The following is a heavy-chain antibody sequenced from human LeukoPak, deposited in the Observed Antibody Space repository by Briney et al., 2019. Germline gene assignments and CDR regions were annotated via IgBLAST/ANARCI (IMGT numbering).Heavy chain of an antibody. CDR1: GGSISSGDYY. J-gene: IGHJ3*02. CDR2: IYYSGST. CDR3: ARSTVTNPDDAFDI. Sequence: SETLSLTCTVSGGSISSGDYYWSWIRQPPGKGLEWIGYIYYSGSTYYNPSLKSRVTISVDTSKNQFSLKLSSVTAADTAVYYCARSTVTNPDDAFDIWGQGTMVAASS. V-gene: IGHV4-30-4*01. D-gene: IGHD4-17*01.